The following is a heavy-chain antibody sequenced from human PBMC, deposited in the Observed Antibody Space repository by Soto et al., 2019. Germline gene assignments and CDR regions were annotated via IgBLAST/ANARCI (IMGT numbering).Heavy chain of an antibody. Sequence: QVQLVQSGAEVKKPGSSVKVSCKASGGTFSSYTISWVRQAPGQGLEWMGRIIPILGIANYAQKFQGRVTITADKSTITAYMELRSLRTEDTAVYYGAFREYCSGGGSYVGGYYCYGMDVWGQGPTVTVSS. CDR1: GGTFSSYT. D-gene: IGHD2-15*01. J-gene: IGHJ6*02. CDR3: AFREYCSGGGSYVGGYYCYGMDV. CDR2: IIPILGIA. V-gene: IGHV1-69*02.